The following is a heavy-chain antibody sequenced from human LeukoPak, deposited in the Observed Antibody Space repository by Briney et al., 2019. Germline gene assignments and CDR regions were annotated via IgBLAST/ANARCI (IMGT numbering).Heavy chain of an antibody. CDR3: ARGPLYGRVDY. CDR2: ISHSGST. V-gene: IGHV4-34*01. CDR1: GGSFSGYN. D-gene: IGHD3-16*01. J-gene: IGHJ4*02. Sequence: SETLSLTCAVYGGSFSGYNWSWIRQPPGKGLEWIGEISHSGSTNCNPSLKGRVTISVDTSKNQFSLKLSSVTAADTAVYFCARGPLYGRVDYWGQGTLVTVSS.